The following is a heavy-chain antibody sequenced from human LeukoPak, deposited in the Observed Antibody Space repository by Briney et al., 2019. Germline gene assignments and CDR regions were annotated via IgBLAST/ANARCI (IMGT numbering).Heavy chain of an antibody. CDR1: GYSFTSYL. CDR2: FYPGDSDT. Sequence: GESLKISCKGSGYSFTSYLIGWVRQMPGKGLEWRGIFYPGDSDTRYSPSFQGQVTISADKSISTAYLQWSSLKASDTAMYYCARQEDPGYSYGYIDYWGQGTLVTVSS. CDR3: ARQEDPGYSYGYIDY. J-gene: IGHJ4*02. V-gene: IGHV5-51*01. D-gene: IGHD5-18*01.